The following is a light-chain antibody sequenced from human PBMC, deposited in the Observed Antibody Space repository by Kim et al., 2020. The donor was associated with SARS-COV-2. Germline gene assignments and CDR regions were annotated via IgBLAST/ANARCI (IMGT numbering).Light chain of an antibody. V-gene: IGLV2-8*01. Sequence: QSALTQPPSASGSPGQTVTISCTGTSSDIGAYNYVYWYQQHPGTPPKLVICEVTQRPSGVPNRFSGSKSGNTASLTISGLQAEDEADYYCCSYARGRYVFGTGTKVTVL. CDR2: EVT. CDR3: CSYARGRYV. CDR1: SSDIGAYNY. J-gene: IGLJ1*01.